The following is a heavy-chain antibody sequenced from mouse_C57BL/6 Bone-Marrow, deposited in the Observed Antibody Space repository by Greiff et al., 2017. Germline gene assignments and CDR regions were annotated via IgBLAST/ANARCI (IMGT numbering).Heavy chain of an antibody. CDR3: AREDSNYWFAY. J-gene: IGHJ3*01. CDR1: GYTFTSYW. V-gene: IGHV1-50*01. Sequence: QVQLQQPGAELVKPGASVKLSFKASGYTFTSYWMQWVKQRPGQGLEWIGEIDPSDSYTNYNQKFKGKATLTVDTSSSTAYMQLSSLTSEDSAVYYCAREDSNYWFAYWGQGTLVTVSA. CDR2: IDPSDSYT. D-gene: IGHD2-5*01.